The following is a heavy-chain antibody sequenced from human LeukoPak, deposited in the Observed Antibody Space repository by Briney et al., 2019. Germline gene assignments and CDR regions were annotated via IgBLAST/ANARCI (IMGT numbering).Heavy chain of an antibody. CDR2: ICGSGSRT. Sequence: GGTLRLSCAASGFTYSSYGMTWVRQAPGKGLEWVSGICGSGSRTDYADSVKSRFTISRDNAKNTLYLQMNSLRAEDTAAYYCAKGSREWELLDAFDIWGQGTMVTVSS. V-gene: IGHV3-23*01. CDR3: AKGSREWELLDAFDI. CDR1: GFTYSSYG. D-gene: IGHD1-26*01. J-gene: IGHJ3*02.